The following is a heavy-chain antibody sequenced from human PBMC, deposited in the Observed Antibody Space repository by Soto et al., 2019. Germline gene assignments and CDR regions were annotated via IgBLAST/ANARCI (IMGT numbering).Heavy chain of an antibody. D-gene: IGHD3-9*01. CDR3: ARDISPGPGLGL. Sequence: PSETLSLTCTVSGGSISSGGYYWSWIRQHPGKSLEWIGYIYYSGSTYYNPSLKSRVTISVDTSKNQFSLKLSSVTAADTAVYYCARDISPGPGLGLWGQGTLVTVSS. J-gene: IGHJ4*02. CDR1: GGSISSGGYY. CDR2: IYYSGST. V-gene: IGHV4-31*03.